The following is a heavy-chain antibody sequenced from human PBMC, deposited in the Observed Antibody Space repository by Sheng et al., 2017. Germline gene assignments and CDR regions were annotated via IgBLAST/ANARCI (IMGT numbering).Heavy chain of an antibody. CDR3: AKDGDPSTSFLSIAVAGGSFDY. Sequence: QVQLVESGGGVVQPGGSLRLSCAASGFTFSSYGMHWVRQAPGKGLEWVAFIRYDGSNKYYADSVKGRFTISRDNSKNTLYLQMNSLRAEDTAVYYCAKDGDPSTSFLSIAVAGGSFDYWAREPWSPSPQ. V-gene: IGHV3-30*02. D-gene: IGHD6-19*01. CDR1: GFTFSSYG. J-gene: IGHJ4*02. CDR2: IRYDGSNK.